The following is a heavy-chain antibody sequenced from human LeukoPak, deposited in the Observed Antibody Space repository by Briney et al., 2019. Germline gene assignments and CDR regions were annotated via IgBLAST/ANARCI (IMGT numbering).Heavy chain of an antibody. D-gene: IGHD3-22*01. V-gene: IGHV3-30*18. CDR1: KFTFSRYG. CDR3: AKDQNYHDTSGRLDF. Sequence: GGSLRLSCAASKFTFSRYGMHWVRQAPGEGLEWVAVISYDESEKYYADSVKGRFAVSRDNSKNTLHLQMNSLRADDTAVYYCAKDQNYHDTSGRLDFWGQGTLVIVSS. CDR2: ISYDESEK. J-gene: IGHJ4*02.